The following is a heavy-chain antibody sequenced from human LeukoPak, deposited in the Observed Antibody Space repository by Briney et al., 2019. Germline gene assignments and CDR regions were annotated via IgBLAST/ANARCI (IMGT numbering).Heavy chain of an antibody. Sequence: GGSLRLSCAASGFSFSSYEMNWVRQAPGKGREWVSNISPSGSTKYYADSVKGRFTVSRDNAKNSLYLQMNSLRAGDTGVYYCTKLAVASADSWGQGTLVTVSS. CDR1: GFSFSSYE. J-gene: IGHJ4*02. CDR2: ISPSGSTK. D-gene: IGHD6-19*01. CDR3: TKLAVASADS. V-gene: IGHV3-48*03.